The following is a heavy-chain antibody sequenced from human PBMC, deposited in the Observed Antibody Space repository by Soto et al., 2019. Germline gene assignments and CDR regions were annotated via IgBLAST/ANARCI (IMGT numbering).Heavy chain of an antibody. J-gene: IGHJ4*02. CDR2: ITGSGGST. D-gene: IGHD4-17*01. CDR3: AKDRYGDYGGIDY. V-gene: IGHV3-23*01. Sequence: GGSLRLSCAASRFTFSGYGMHWVRQAPGKGLEWVSVITGSGGSTYYADSVKGRFTISRDTSKNTLFLQMNSLRAEDTAVYYCAKDRYGDYGGIDYWGQGTMVTVSS. CDR1: RFTFSGYG.